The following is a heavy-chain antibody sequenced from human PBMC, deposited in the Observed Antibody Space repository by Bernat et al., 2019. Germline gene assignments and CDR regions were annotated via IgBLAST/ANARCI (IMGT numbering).Heavy chain of an antibody. CDR3: ATKMGLAVAGIVRAVDY. CDR2: IWYDGSNK. Sequence: QVQLVESGGGVVQPGRSLRLSCAASGFTFSSYGMHWVRQAPGKGLEWVAVIWYDGSNKYYADSVKGRFTISRDDSKNTLYLQMNSLRAEDTAVYYCATKMGLAVAGIVRAVDYWGQGTLVTVSS. V-gene: IGHV3-33*01. D-gene: IGHD6-19*01. CDR1: GFTFSSYG. J-gene: IGHJ4*02.